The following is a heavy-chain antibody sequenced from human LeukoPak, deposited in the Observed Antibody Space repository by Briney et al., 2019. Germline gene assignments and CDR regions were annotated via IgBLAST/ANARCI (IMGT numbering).Heavy chain of an antibody. CDR2: INWNGGST. D-gene: IGHD3-16*01. J-gene: IGHJ3*02. Sequence: PGGSLRLSCAASGFTFDDYGMSWVRQAPGKGQEWVSGINWNGGSTGYADSVKGRFTISRDNAKNSLYLQMNSLRAEDTALYYCARDFWGSYLRHDAFDIWGQGTMVTVSS. V-gene: IGHV3-20*04. CDR3: ARDFWGSYLRHDAFDI. CDR1: GFTFDDYG.